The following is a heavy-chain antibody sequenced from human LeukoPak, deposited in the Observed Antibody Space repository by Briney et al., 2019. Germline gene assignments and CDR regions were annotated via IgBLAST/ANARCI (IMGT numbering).Heavy chain of an antibody. V-gene: IGHV3-48*01. J-gene: IGHJ4*02. CDR2: ISSSSSTI. CDR3: AREGYDYVWGSYRPYYFDY. CDR1: GFTFSSYS. D-gene: IGHD3-16*02. Sequence: GGSLRLSCAASGFTFSSYSMNWVRQAPGKGLEWVSYISSSSSTIYYADSVKGRFTISRDNAKNSLYLQVNSLRAEDTAVYYCAREGYDYVWGSYRPYYFDYWGQGTLVTVSS.